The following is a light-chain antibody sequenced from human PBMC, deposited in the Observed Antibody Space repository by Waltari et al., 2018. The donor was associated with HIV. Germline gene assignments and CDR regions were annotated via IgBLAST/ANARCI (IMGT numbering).Light chain of an antibody. CDR2: AAS. J-gene: IGKJ3*01. CDR1: QTIDSY. V-gene: IGKV1-39*01. Sequence: DIQMTQSPSSLSASIGDKVTITCRASQTIDSYLNGYQQKSGKAPKLLIYAASTLQSGVPSRISGSRSGTDFTLTIAGLQPEDVAIYCCQESFSDTFTFGPGTKVEI. CDR3: QESFSDTFT.